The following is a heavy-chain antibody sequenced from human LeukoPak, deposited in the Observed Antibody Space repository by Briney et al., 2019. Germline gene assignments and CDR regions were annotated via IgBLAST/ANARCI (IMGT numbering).Heavy chain of an antibody. CDR3: ARVGTVANFDS. D-gene: IGHD4-23*01. J-gene: IGHJ4*02. Sequence: SETLSLTCTVSGGSISSSSYYWGWIRQPPGKGLEWIGSIYYSGGTYYNPSLKSRVTISEDRSKNQFSLKVNSVTAADTAVYYCARVGTVANFDSWGQGTLVIVSS. CDR1: GGSISSSSYY. CDR2: IYYSGGT. V-gene: IGHV4-39*07.